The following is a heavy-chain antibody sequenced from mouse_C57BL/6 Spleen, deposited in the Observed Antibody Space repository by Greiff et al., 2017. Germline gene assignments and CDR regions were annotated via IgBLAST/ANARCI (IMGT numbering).Heavy chain of an antibody. CDR3: ARSTMATTGGFDY. CDR1: GYTFTSYT. D-gene: IGHD2-2*01. V-gene: IGHV1-4*01. Sequence: VQLQQSGAELARPGASVKMSCKASGYTFTSYTMHWVKQRPGQGLEWIGYINPSSGYTKYNQKFKDKATLTADKSSSTAYMQLSSLTSEDSAVYYCARSTMATTGGFDYWGQGTTLTVSS. J-gene: IGHJ2*01. CDR2: INPSSGYT.